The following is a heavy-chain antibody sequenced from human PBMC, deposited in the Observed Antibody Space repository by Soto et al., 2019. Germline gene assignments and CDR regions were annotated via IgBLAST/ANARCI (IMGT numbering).Heavy chain of an antibody. CDR1: GFTFSSYA. Sequence: QVQLVESGGGVVQPGRSLRLSCAASGFTFSSYAMHWVRQAPGKGLEWVAVISYDGSNKYYADSVKGRFTISRDNSKNTLYLQMNSLRAEDTAVYYCASYATSTELERFTFVYWGQGTLVPVSS. CDR3: ASYATSTELERFTFVY. V-gene: IGHV3-30-3*01. CDR2: ISYDGSNK. J-gene: IGHJ4*02. D-gene: IGHD1-1*01.